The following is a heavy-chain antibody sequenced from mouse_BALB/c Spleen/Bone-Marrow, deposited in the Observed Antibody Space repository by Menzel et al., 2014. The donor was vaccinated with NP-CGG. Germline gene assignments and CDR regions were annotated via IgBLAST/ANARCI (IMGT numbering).Heavy chain of an antibody. CDR1: GFTFSNSY. Sequence: VQLVESGGEVVKPGTSVKLSCKTSGFTFSNSYISWLKLKPGQSLEWIAWIIGGTGGTTYNQEFTGKAQLTVDTSSNTAYIQLSSLTTEDSAIYYCARPLYGSSFAWFAYWAKGLWSLSLQ. V-gene: IGHV1-77*01. J-gene: IGHJ3*01. CDR3: ARPLYGSSFAWFAY. CDR2: IIGGTGGT. D-gene: IGHD1-1*01.